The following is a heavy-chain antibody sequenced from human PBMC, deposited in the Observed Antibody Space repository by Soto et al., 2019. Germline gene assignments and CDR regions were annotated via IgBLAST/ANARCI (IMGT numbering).Heavy chain of an antibody. D-gene: IGHD3-3*01. J-gene: IGHJ6*02. CDR2: INPSGGST. V-gene: IGHV1-46*01. CDR1: GYTFTSYY. Sequence: ASLKVSCKASGYTFTSYYMHWVRQAPGQGLEWMGIINPSGGSTSYAQKFQGRVTMTRDTSTSTVYMELSSLRSEDTAVYYCARDGGRNAYYDFGGGPPNYYYGMDVGGQGTRVT. CDR3: ARDGGRNAYYDFGGGPPNYYYGMDV.